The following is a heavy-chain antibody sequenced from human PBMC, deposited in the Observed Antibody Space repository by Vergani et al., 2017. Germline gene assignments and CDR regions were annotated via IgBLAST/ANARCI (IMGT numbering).Heavy chain of an antibody. V-gene: IGHV3-23*01. D-gene: IGHD3-3*01. Sequence: EVQLLESGGGLVQPGGSLRLTCAASEFTFSNYAMNWVRQAPGKGLEWVSGISGSGVSAYYTDSVKGRFTISRDDSKKTAYLQMNRLTIEDTAVYYCYYDFWAGYESGDVWGKGTTVTVSS. CDR2: ISGSGVSA. CDR3: YYDFWAGYESGDV. J-gene: IGHJ6*04. CDR1: EFTFSNYA.